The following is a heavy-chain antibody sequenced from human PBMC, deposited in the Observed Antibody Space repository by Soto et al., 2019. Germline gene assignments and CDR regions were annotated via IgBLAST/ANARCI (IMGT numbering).Heavy chain of an antibody. V-gene: IGHV4-61*01. D-gene: IGHD6-19*01. CDR2: ISYSGST. J-gene: IGHJ4*02. Sequence: QVQLQESGPGLVKPSETLSLTCPVSGGSVSSGSYYWSWIRQRPGKGLEWIAYISYSGSTKYNPALMSRVDITRATSKNQFSLKLTAVTAADRAGYYCARSGGGRGWLGGQGTLVTVSS. CDR3: ARSGGGRGWL. CDR1: GGSVSSGSYY.